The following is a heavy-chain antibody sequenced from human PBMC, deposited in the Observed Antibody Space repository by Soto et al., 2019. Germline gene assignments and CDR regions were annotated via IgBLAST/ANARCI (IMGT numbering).Heavy chain of an antibody. CDR1: GASISSYY. Sequence: SETLSLTCTVSGASISSYYWSWIRQPPGKGLEWIGYIYYTGSTNYNPSLKSRVTISVDTSKNQFSLKVNSVTAADTAVYYCARGYSRNDHYFDYWGQGTLVTVSS. J-gene: IGHJ4*02. CDR2: IYYTGST. V-gene: IGHV4-59*01. CDR3: ARGYSRNDHYFDY. D-gene: IGHD1-1*01.